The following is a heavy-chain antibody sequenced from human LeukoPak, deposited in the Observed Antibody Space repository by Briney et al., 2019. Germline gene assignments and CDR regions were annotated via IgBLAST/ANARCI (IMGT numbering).Heavy chain of an antibody. CDR2: IYYSGST. CDR3: ARAHYYDGRVYPRGEALDI. D-gene: IGHD3-22*01. Sequence: PSETLSLTCTVSGGSISSGGYYWSWIRQHPGKGLEWIGYIYYSGSTYYNPSLKSRVTISVDTSKNQFSLKLSSVTAADTAVYYCARAHYYDGRVYPRGEALDIWGQGKMVTVSS. CDR1: GGSISSGGYY. J-gene: IGHJ3*02. V-gene: IGHV4-31*03.